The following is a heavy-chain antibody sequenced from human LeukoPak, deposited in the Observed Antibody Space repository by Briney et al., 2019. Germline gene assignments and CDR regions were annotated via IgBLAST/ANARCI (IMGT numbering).Heavy chain of an antibody. CDR3: ARGTSRLEYSSSAYKNAFDI. J-gene: IGHJ3*02. CDR1: GGSLSGYY. D-gene: IGHD6-6*01. Sequence: SETLSLTCAVYGGSLSGYYWSWIRQPPGKGLEWIGEINHSGSTNYNPSLKSRVTISVDTSKNQFSLKLSSVTAADTAVYYCARGTSRLEYSSSAYKNAFDIWGQGTMVTVSS. CDR2: INHSGST. V-gene: IGHV4-34*01.